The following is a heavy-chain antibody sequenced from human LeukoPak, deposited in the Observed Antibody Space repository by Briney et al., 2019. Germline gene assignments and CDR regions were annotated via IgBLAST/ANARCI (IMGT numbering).Heavy chain of an antibody. J-gene: IGHJ4*02. V-gene: IGHV1-69*05. CDR1: GGTFSSYA. CDR3: ARAQTYYYDSSGYYGTYYFDY. CDR2: IIPIFGTA. D-gene: IGHD3-22*01. Sequence: SVKVSCKASGGTFSSYAISWVRQAPGQGLEWMGGIIPIFGTANYAQKFQDRVTITTDESTSTDYMELSSLRAEDTAVYYCARAQTYYYDSSGYYGTYYFDYWGQGTLVTVSS.